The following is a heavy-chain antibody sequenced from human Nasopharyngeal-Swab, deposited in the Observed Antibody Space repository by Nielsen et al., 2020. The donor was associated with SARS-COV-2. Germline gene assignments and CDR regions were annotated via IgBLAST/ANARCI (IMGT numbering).Heavy chain of an antibody. D-gene: IGHD6-19*01. CDR1: GGSISSSSDY. Sequence: SETLSLTCTVSGGSISSSSDYWGWIRQPPGKGLEWIGGIYYSGSTYYNPSLKSRVTISVDTSKNQFSLKLSSGTAAHTAVYYCARGAYSSGWYDYWGQGTLVTVSS. CDR3: ARGAYSSGWYDY. J-gene: IGHJ4*02. V-gene: IGHV4-39*01. CDR2: IYYSGST.